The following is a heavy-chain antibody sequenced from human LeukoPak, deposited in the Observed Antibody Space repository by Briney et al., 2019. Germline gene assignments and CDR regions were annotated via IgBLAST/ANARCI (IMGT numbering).Heavy chain of an antibody. D-gene: IGHD5-24*01. Sequence: GGSLRLSCADSGFTFSSYAMSWVRQAPGKGLEWVSAISGSGGSTYYADSVKGLFTISRDNSKNTLYLQMNSLRAEDTAVYYCAKDGDGYNFDYFDYWGQGTLVTVSS. J-gene: IGHJ4*02. CDR3: AKDGDGYNFDYFDY. V-gene: IGHV3-23*01. CDR1: GFTFSSYA. CDR2: ISGSGGST.